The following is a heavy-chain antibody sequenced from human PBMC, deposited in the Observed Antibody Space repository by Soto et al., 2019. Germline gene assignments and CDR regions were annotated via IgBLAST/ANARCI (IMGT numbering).Heavy chain of an antibody. CDR3: ARDRYCSSTSCYNYYYYGMDV. CDR1: GGSISSSSYY. J-gene: IGHJ6*02. V-gene: IGHV4-39*02. Sequence: TLSLTCTVSGGSISSSSYYWGWIRQPPGKGLEWIGSIYYSGSTYYNPSLKSRVTISVDTSKNQFSLKLSSVTAADTAVYYCARDRYCSSTSCYNYYYYGMDVWSQGTTVTVSS. D-gene: IGHD2-2*02. CDR2: IYYSGST.